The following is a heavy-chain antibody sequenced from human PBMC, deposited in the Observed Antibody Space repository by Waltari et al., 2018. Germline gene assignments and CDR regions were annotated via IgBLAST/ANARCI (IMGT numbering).Heavy chain of an antibody. Sequence: EVQLVESGGGLVQPGGSLRLSCAASGFTFSSYSMNWVRQAPGKGLEWVSYISSSSTIYYADSVKGRVTISRDNAKNSLYLQMNSLRDEDTAVYYCAREQSDYDFWSGSPIPHNWFDPWGQGTLVTVSS. CDR3: AREQSDYDFWSGSPIPHNWFDP. J-gene: IGHJ5*02. D-gene: IGHD3-3*01. CDR1: GFTFSSYS. CDR2: ISSSSTI. V-gene: IGHV3-48*02.